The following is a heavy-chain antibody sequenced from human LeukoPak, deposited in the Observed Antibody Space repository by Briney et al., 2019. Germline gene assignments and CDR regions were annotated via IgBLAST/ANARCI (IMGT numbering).Heavy chain of an antibody. CDR3: ARTTMVRGSDY. Sequence: SETLSLTCTVSGSSISSYYWSWIRQPAGKGLEWIGRIYTSGSTNYNPSLRRRVTMSVDTSKNQFSLKLSSVTAADTAVYYCARTTMVRGSDYWGQGTLVTVSS. CDR1: GSSISSYY. CDR2: IYTSGST. V-gene: IGHV4-4*07. J-gene: IGHJ4*02. D-gene: IGHD3-10*01.